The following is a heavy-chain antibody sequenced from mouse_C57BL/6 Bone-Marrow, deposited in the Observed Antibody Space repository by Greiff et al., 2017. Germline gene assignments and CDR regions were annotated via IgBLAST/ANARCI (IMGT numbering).Heavy chain of an antibody. D-gene: IGHD1-1*01. CDR2: IWGVGST. V-gene: IGHV2-6*01. CDR1: GFSLTSYG. J-gene: IGHJ4*01. Sequence: VKLMESGPGLVAPSQSLSITCTVSGFSLTSYGVDWVRQSPGKGLEWLGVIWGVGSTNYNSALKSRLSISKDNSKSQVFLKMNSLQTDDTAMYYCARITTVDAMDYWGQGTSVTVSS. CDR3: ARITTVDAMDY.